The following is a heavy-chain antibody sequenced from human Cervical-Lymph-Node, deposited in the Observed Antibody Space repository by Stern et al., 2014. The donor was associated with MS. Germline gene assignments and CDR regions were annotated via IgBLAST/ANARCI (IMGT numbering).Heavy chain of an antibody. Sequence: VQLVESGGGVVQPGRSLRLSCATSGFTFRRYGIHWVRQAPGKGLEWVAIIRTDGSDQVYADSVKGRFTVSRDNSRNTVFLQMNSLGDDDTAVYYCARDGSGWCPDYWGQGTLVTVSS. D-gene: IGHD6-19*01. CDR3: ARDGSGWCPDY. CDR2: IRTDGSDQ. J-gene: IGHJ4*02. V-gene: IGHV3-33*01. CDR1: GFTFRRYG.